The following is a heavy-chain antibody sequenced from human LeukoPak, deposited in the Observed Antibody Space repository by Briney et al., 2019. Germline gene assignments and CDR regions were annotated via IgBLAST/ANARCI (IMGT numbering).Heavy chain of an antibody. CDR3: ARSLWQQLVGVGFDP. D-gene: IGHD6-13*01. Sequence: SETLSLTCTVSGGSISSGSYYWSWIRQPAGKGLEWIVRIYTSGSTNYNPSLKSRVTISVDTSKNQFSLKLSSVAAADTAVYYCARSLWQQLVGVGFDPWGQGTLVTVSS. J-gene: IGHJ5*02. V-gene: IGHV4-61*02. CDR2: IYTSGST. CDR1: GGSISSGSYY.